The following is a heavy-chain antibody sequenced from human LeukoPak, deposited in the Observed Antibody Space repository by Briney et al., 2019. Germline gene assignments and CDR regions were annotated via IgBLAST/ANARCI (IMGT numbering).Heavy chain of an antibody. CDR3: ARDIYSSGWPFDY. CDR1: GFTFSSYG. CDR2: ISYDGSNK. Sequence: PGGSLRLSCAASGFTFSSYGMHWVRQAPGKGLEWVAVISYDGSNKYYADSVKGRFTISRDDSKNTLYLQMNSLRAEDTAVYYCARDIYSSGWPFDYWGQGTLVTVSS. J-gene: IGHJ4*02. V-gene: IGHV3-30*19. D-gene: IGHD6-19*01.